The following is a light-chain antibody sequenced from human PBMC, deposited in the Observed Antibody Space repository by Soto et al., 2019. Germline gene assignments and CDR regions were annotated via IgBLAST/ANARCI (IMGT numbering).Light chain of an antibody. V-gene: IGLV2-11*01. CDR1: SIDVGGYNY. CDR2: DVS. Sequence: QSALTQPRSVSGSPGQSVTISCTGTSIDVGGYNYVSWYQQHPGKAPKLMIYDVSKWPSGVPDRFSGSKSGNTASLTISGLQAEDEADYYCCSYAGNSLWVFGGGTKHNVL. CDR3: CSYAGNSLWV. J-gene: IGLJ3*02.